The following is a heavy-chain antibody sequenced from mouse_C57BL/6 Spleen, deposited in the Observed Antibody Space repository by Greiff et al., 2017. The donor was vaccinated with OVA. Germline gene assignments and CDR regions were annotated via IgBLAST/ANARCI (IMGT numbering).Heavy chain of an antibody. CDR1: GYTFTSYT. D-gene: IGHD2-4*01. CDR3: ARGGYYDYDGFAY. Sequence: QVQLKESGAELARPGASVKMSCKASGYTFTSYTMHWVKQRPGQGLEWIGYINPSSGYTKYNQKFKDKATLTADKSSSTAYMQLSSLTSEDSAVYYCARGGYYDYDGFAYWGQGTLDTVSA. J-gene: IGHJ3*01. V-gene: IGHV1-4*01. CDR2: INPSSGYT.